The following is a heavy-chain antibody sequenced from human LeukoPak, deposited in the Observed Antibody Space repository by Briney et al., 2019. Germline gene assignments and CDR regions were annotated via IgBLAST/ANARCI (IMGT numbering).Heavy chain of an antibody. CDR2: ISYDGSNK. CDR3: AKDLLATAFPPLAEYFQY. CDR1: GFTFSSYA. D-gene: IGHD2/OR15-2a*01. Sequence: GGSLRLSCAASGFTFSSYAMHWVRQAPGKGLEWVAVISYDGSNKYYADSVKGRFTISRDNPKNTLYLQMNSLRAEDTAVYYCAKDLLATAFPPLAEYFQYWGQGTLVTVSS. V-gene: IGHV3-30*18. J-gene: IGHJ1*01.